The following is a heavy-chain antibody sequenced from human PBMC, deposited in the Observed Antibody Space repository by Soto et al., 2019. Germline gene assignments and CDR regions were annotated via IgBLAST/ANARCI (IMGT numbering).Heavy chain of an antibody. D-gene: IGHD6-19*01. CDR1: GGTFSSYA. CDR3: ARTVLGPHSGWYDY. V-gene: IGHV1-69*01. CDR2: IIPIFGTA. Sequence: QVQLVQSGAEVKKPGSSVKVSCKASGGTFSSYAISWVRQAPGQGLEWMGGIIPIFGTANYAQKFQGRVTITADEATSTAYMELSSLRSEDTAVYYCARTVLGPHSGWYDYWGQGTLVTVSS. J-gene: IGHJ4*02.